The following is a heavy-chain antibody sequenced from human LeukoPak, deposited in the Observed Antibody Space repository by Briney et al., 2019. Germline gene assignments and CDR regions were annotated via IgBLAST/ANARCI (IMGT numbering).Heavy chain of an antibody. CDR2: INPSGGST. V-gene: IGHV1-46*01. D-gene: IGHD5-12*01. CDR1: GYTFTSYK. J-gene: IGHJ3*01. CDR3: AREWLDDAFDF. Sequence: GASVKVSCKASGYTFTSYKMHWVRQAPGQGLEWMGIINPSGGSTIYAQKFQGRVTMTRDTSTTTFYMELSSLSSEDSAVYYCAREWLDDAFDFWGHGTMVTVSS.